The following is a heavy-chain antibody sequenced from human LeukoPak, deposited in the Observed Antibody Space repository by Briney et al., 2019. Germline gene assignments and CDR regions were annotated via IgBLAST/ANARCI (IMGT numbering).Heavy chain of an antibody. CDR1: GFTFSSYA. J-gene: IGHJ4*02. CDR3: AKYMVRGVIRPDYFDY. D-gene: IGHD3-10*01. Sequence: GGSLRLSCAASGFTFSSYAMSWVRQAPGKGLEWVSAISGSGGSTYYADSVKGRFTISGDNSKNTLYLQMNSLRAKDTAVYYCAKYMVRGVIRPDYFDYWGQGTLVTVSS. CDR2: ISGSGGST. V-gene: IGHV3-23*01.